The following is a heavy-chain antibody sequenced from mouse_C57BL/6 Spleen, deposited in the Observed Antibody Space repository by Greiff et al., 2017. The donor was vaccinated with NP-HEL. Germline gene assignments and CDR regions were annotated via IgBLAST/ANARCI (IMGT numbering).Heavy chain of an antibody. J-gene: IGHJ3*01. V-gene: IGHV1-59*01. CDR3: ARPRGRSYWFAY. D-gene: IGHD1-1*01. CDR1: GYTFTSYW. Sequence: QVQLQQPGAELVRPGTSVKLSCKASGYTFTSYWMHWVKQRPGQGLEWIGVIDPSDSYTNYNQKFKGKATLTVDTSSSTAYMQLSSLTSEDSAVYYCARPRGRSYWFAYWGQGTLVTVSA. CDR2: IDPSDSYT.